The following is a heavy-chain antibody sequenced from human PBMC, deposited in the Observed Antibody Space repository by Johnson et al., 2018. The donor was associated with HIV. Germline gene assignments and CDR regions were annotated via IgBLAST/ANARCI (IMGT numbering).Heavy chain of an antibody. CDR2: ITWSGGNT. D-gene: IGHD6-13*01. CDR3: ARDPRSWYDDAFDI. J-gene: IGHJ3*02. Sequence: VQLVESGGGVVRPGGSLRLSCAASGFTLDDYGMSWVRQDPGEGLEWVSGITWSGGNTDYADSVKGRFTISRDNAKNSLYLQMNSLRAEDTALYYCARDPRSWYDDAFDIWGQGTMVTVSS. CDR1: GFTLDDYG. V-gene: IGHV3-20*04.